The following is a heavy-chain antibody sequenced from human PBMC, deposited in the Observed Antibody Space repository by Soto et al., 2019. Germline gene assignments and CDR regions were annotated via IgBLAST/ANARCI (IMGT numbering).Heavy chain of an antibody. D-gene: IGHD4-17*01. CDR3: ASERETPGYGGNPIT. CDR1: GYSFTSYW. V-gene: IGHV5-10-1*01. CDR2: IDPSDSYT. J-gene: IGHJ5*02. Sequence: PXESLKVSWQCSGYSFTSYWISLVLQMPGKGLEWMGRIDPSDSYTNYSPSFQGHVTISADKSISTAYLQWSSLKASDTAMYYCASERETPGYGGNPITWGQGTLVTVSS.